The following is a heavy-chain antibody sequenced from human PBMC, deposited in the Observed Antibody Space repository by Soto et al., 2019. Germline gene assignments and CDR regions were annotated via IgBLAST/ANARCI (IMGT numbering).Heavy chain of an antibody. CDR2: TYYRSRWYN. CDR1: GDSVSSNSAA. Sequence: SQTLSLTCAISGDSVSSNSAAWNWIRRSPSGGLEWLGRTYYRSRWYNDYAVSVRSRITINPDTSKNQFSLHLNSVTPEDTAVYYCAGTTSLQSYYMDVWGKGPTVTVSS. D-gene: IGHD1-7*01. V-gene: IGHV6-1*01. CDR3: AGTTSLQSYYMDV. J-gene: IGHJ6*03.